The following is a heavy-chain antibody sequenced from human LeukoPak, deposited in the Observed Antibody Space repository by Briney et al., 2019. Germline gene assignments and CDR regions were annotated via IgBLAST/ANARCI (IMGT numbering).Heavy chain of an antibody. Sequence: PGQSLKISCKGSGSRFSNSWIGWVRQMPGKGLEWMGIIYPGDSDTRYSPPFQGQVTISADKSIGTAYLQWTSLKASDTAMYYCARHCSSTSCYLSRAFDIWGQGTMVTVSS. J-gene: IGHJ3*02. CDR2: IYPGDSDT. CDR1: GSRFSNSW. CDR3: ARHCSSTSCYLSRAFDI. D-gene: IGHD2-2*01. V-gene: IGHV5-51*01.